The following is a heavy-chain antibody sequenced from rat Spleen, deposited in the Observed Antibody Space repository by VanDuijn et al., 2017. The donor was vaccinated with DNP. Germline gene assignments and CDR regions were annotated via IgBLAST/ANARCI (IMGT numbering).Heavy chain of an antibody. CDR2: INSEGST. CDR3: ATEALDY. J-gene: IGHJ2*01. Sequence: EVQLQESGPGLVKPSQSLSLTCSVTGYSITSNYWGWIRKFPGNKLEWMGYINSEGSTNYNPSLKSRISITRDTSKNQFFLQVNSVTTEDTATYYCATEALDYWGQGVMVTVSS. V-gene: IGHV3-3*01. CDR1: GYSITSNY.